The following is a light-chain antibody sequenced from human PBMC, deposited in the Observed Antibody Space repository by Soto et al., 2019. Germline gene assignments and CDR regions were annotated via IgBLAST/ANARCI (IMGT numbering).Light chain of an antibody. CDR1: QSVSSSY. J-gene: IGKJ1*01. CDR2: GAS. V-gene: IGKV3-20*01. Sequence: EIVLTQSPATLSLSPGERATLSCRASQSVSSSYLAWCQQKPGQAPRLLIYGASSRATGIPDRFSGSGSGTDFTLTITRLEPEDFAVYYCQQYGSSPETFGQGTKV. CDR3: QQYGSSPET.